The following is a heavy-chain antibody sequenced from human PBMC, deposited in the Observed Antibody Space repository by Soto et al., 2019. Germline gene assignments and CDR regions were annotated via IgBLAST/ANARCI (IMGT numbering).Heavy chain of an antibody. D-gene: IGHD6-6*01. CDR2: IFYNGFT. Sequence: SETLSLTCAVSGGSINNHYWSWIRQAPGKGLEWIGYIFYNGFTNYNPSLKSRITMSVDTSKNQFSLNLNSTTASDTAVYYCAREGYSSPSFDHWGQGTLVTVSS. J-gene: IGHJ4*02. V-gene: IGHV4-59*11. CDR1: GGSINNHY. CDR3: AREGYSSPSFDH.